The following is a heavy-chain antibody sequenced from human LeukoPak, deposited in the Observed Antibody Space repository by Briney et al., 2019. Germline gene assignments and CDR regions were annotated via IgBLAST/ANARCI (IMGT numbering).Heavy chain of an antibody. Sequence: PSETLSLTCTVSGGSVSSGSYYWRWIRQPPGKGLEWIGYIYYSGSTNYNPSLKSRVTISVDTSKNQFSLKLSSVTAADTAVYYCARERSGYNYAFDIWGQGTMVTVSS. D-gene: IGHD1-1*01. J-gene: IGHJ3*02. V-gene: IGHV4-61*01. CDR2: IYYSGST. CDR1: GGSVSSGSYY. CDR3: ARERSGYNYAFDI.